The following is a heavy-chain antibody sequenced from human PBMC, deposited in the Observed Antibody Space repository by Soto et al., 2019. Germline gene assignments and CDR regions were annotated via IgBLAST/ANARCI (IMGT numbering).Heavy chain of an antibody. D-gene: IGHD5-12*01. Sequence: QVQLVQSGAEVKKPGASVKVSCKASGYTFTSYGISWVRQAPGQGLEWMGWISAYNGNTNYAQKLQGSVTTTTDTSTSTAYNVQRILGCHDAAVYYGASGIGFEAHSWGQGTQVSVSS. CDR3: ASGIGFEAHS. CDR2: ISAYNGNT. V-gene: IGHV1-18*01. CDR1: GYTFTSYG. J-gene: IGHJ4*02.